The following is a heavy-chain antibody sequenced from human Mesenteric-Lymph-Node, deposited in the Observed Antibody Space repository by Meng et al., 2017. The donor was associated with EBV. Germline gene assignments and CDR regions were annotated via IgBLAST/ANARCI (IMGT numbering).Heavy chain of an antibody. CDR3: ARIAGSGWNFDY. V-gene: IGHV1-18*01. J-gene: IGHJ4*02. CDR2: ISAYNGNT. CDR1: GYSFTGYG. D-gene: IGHD6-19*01. Sequence: GQLVQAGAGVRKPGASVMGSCQTSGYSFTGYGISWVRQATGQGLEWMGWISAYNGNTNYAQKLQGRVTMTTDTSTTTAYMELRSLRSDDTAVYYCARIAGSGWNFDYWGQGTLVTVSS.